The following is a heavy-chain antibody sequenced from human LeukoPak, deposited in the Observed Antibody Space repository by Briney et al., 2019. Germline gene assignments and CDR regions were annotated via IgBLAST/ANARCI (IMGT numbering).Heavy chain of an antibody. V-gene: IGHV4-59*08. D-gene: IGHD6-13*01. CDR2: IHYSGST. Sequence: SETLSLTCTVSGGSISNYYWSWIRQPPGKGQEWIGYIHYSGSTTYNPSLKSRVTMSVDTSKNQFSLKLSSVTAADTAVYYCARVVAAAGDAFDIWGQGTMVTVSS. CDR1: GGSISNYY. J-gene: IGHJ3*02. CDR3: ARVVAAAGDAFDI.